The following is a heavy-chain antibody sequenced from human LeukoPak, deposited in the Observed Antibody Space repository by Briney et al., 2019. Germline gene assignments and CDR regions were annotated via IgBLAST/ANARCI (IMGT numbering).Heavy chain of an antibody. V-gene: IGHV1-58*02. Sequence: SVKVSCTASGFTFTSSAMQWVRQARGKRLEWIGWIVVGSGNTNYAQKLQEKVTITRDMSTSTAYLELSSLRAEDTAVYYCAKGRGITMIVVAITQFDYWGQGTLVTVSS. CDR1: GFTFTSSA. CDR2: IVVGSGNT. CDR3: AKGRGITMIVVAITQFDY. J-gene: IGHJ4*02. D-gene: IGHD3-22*01.